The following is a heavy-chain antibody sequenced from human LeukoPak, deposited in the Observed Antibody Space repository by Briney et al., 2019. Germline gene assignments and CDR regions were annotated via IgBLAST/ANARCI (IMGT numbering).Heavy chain of an antibody. CDR1: GFTFSSYW. D-gene: IGHD5-24*01. V-gene: IGHV3-74*01. Sequence: GGSLRLSCAASGFTFSSYWMHWVRQAPGQGLVWVSRINSDGSSTSYADSVKGRFTISRDNAKNTLYLQMNSLRAEDTAVYYCARVGPSRVALDYWGQGTLVTVSS. CDR2: INSDGSST. CDR3: ARVGPSRVALDY. J-gene: IGHJ4*02.